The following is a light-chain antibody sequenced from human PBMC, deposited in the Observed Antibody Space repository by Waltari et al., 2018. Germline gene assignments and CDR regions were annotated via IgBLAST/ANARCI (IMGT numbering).Light chain of an antibody. Sequence: SYELTQPPSVSVSPGQPASITCSGDKLGDNYVRWYQQKPGQSPVLVIYQDTKRPSGIPERFSGSNSGNTATLTISGTQAMDEADYYCQAWDSSTAVFGGGTKLTVL. CDR1: KLGDNY. CDR2: QDT. J-gene: IGLJ2*01. V-gene: IGLV3-1*01. CDR3: QAWDSSTAV.